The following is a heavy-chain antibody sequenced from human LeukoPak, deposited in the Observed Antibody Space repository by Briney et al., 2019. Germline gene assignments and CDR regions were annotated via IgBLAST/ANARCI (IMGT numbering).Heavy chain of an antibody. CDR3: ANGYPPMTEVTPPIDP. Sequence: GGSLRLSCAVSGFTFNNYGIHWVRQAPGKGLEWVGVISYDGSTKYYADSVKGRFTISRDNSKNTLYLQMNSLRGEDTAVYYCANGYPPMTEVTPPIDPCGHGNLFTVSS. V-gene: IGHV3-30*18. D-gene: IGHD4-17*01. CDR2: ISYDGSTK. CDR1: GFTFNNYG. J-gene: IGHJ5*02.